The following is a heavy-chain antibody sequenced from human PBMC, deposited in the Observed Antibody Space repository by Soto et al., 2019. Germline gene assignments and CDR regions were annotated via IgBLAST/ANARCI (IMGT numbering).Heavy chain of an antibody. CDR2: IIPIFDTT. D-gene: IGHD1-20*01. CDR1: GGTFINYA. Sequence: ASVKVSCKASGGTFINYALSWVRQAPGQGLEWMGGIIPIFDTTNYAQKFQGRVTLTADKSTSTAYMELSSLTSEDTAVYYCARSGNNFNPRTPNGFHVWGQGTTFTVS. V-gene: IGHV1-69*06. J-gene: IGHJ6*02. CDR3: ARSGNNFNPRTPNGFHV.